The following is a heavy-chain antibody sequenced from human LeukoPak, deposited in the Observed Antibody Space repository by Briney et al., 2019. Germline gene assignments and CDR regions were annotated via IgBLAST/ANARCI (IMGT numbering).Heavy chain of an antibody. V-gene: IGHV1-18*04. D-gene: IGHD6-13*01. Sequence: ASVKVSCKASGYTFTGCYMHWVRQAPGQGLEWMGWISAYNGNTNYAQKLQGRVTMTTDTSTSTAYMELRSLRSDDTAVYYCARDRAAAVHNWFDPWGQGTLVTVSS. CDR1: GYTFTGCY. CDR2: ISAYNGNT. J-gene: IGHJ5*02. CDR3: ARDRAAAVHNWFDP.